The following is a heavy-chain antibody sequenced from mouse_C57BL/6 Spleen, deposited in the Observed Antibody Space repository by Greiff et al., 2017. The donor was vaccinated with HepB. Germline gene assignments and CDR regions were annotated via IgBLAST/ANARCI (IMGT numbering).Heavy chain of an antibody. D-gene: IGHD3-2*02. J-gene: IGHJ3*01. CDR1: GFSLSTSGMG. CDR3: ARRDAQATVSFAY. V-gene: IGHV8-12*01. Sequence: QVTLKESGPGILQSSQTLSLTCSFSGFSLSTSGMGVSWIRQPSGKGLEWLAHIYWDDDKRYNPSLKSRRTISKDTSRNQVFLKITSVDTADTATYYCARRDAQATVSFAYWGQGTLVTVSA. CDR2: IYWDDDK.